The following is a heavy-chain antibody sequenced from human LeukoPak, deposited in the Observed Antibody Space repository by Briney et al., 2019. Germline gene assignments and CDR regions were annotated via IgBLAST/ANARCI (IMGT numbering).Heavy chain of an antibody. V-gene: IGHV1-2*02. J-gene: IGHJ4*02. CDR3: TWGGGMNFDY. D-gene: IGHD3-16*01. CDR1: GYTFTAQH. CDR2: VPPNSGDT. Sequence: GPSVKLSCKASGYTFTAQHLHWGRRAPGQGLEWMGWVPPNSGDTNYAQKFQGRVTMTRDTSMSTAYMELSTVRSDDNGVYYCTWGGGMNFDYWGQGTMVTVSS.